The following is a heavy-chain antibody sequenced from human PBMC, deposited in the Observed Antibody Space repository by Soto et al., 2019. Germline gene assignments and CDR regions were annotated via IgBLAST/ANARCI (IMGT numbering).Heavy chain of an antibody. CDR1: GGSISSSSYY. CDR2: IYYSGST. Sequence: SETLSLTCTVSGGSISSSSYYWGWIRQPPGKGLEWIGSIYYSGSTYYNPSLKSRVTISVDTSKNQFSLKLSSVTAADTAVYYWARRGAVAVGVGSPNWFDPWGQGTLVTVSS. V-gene: IGHV4-39*01. J-gene: IGHJ5*02. D-gene: IGHD6-19*01. CDR3: ARRGAVAVGVGSPNWFDP.